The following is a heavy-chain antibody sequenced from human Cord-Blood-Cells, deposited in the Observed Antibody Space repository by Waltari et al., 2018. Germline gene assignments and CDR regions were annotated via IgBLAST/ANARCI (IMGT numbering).Heavy chain of an antibody. D-gene: IGHD3-3*01. CDR2: ISGSGGST. V-gene: IGHV3-23*01. J-gene: IGHJ5*02. CDR3: AKEKMYYDFWSGYYSHNWFDP. Sequence: EVQLLESGGGLVQPGGSLRLSCAASGFTFSSYAMSWVRQAPGTGLAWVSAISGSGGSTYYADSVKGRFTISRDNSKNTLYLQMNSLRAEDTAVYYCAKEKMYYDFWSGYYSHNWFDPWGQGTLVTVSS. CDR1: GFTFSSYA.